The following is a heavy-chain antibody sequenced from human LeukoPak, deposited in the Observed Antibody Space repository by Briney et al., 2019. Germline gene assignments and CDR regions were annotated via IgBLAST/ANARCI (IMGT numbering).Heavy chain of an antibody. CDR2: IYYSGST. J-gene: IGHJ4*02. Sequence: SETPSLTCTVSGGSISSYYWSWIRQPPGKGLEWIGYIYYSGSTNYNPSLKSRVTISVDTSKNQFSLKLSSVTAADTAEYYCATGIAVAGTPFDYWGQGTLVTVSS. D-gene: IGHD6-19*01. CDR3: ATGIAVAGTPFDY. CDR1: GGSISSYY. V-gene: IGHV4-59*01.